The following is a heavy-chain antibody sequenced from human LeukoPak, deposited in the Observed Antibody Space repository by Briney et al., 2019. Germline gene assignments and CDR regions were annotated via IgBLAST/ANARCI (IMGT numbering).Heavy chain of an antibody. J-gene: IGHJ4*02. V-gene: IGHV4-39*01. CDR1: GGSISSSSYY. CDR2: IYYSGST. CDR3: ARQGIAAAGIPGDY. D-gene: IGHD6-13*01. Sequence: PSETLSLTCTVSGGSISSSSYYWGWIRQPSGKGLEWIGSIYYSGSTYYDPSLKSRVTISVDTSKNQFSLKLSSVTAADTAVYYCARQGIAAAGIPGDYWGQGTLVTVSS.